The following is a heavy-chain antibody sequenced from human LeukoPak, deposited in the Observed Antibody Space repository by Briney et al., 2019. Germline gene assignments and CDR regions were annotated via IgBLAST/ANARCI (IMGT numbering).Heavy chain of an antibody. J-gene: IGHJ4*02. CDR1: GFTFSSYW. Sequence: GGSLRLCCAASGFTFSSYWMNWGRQAPGKGRGWVANIKQDGSEKDYVDSVKGRFTISRDNAKKSWYRQMNSLRAKDTAVYSCARVSSLAVAGFFDYWGQGILVTVSS. CDR3: ARVSSLAVAGFFDY. CDR2: IKQDGSEK. V-gene: IGHV3-7*01. D-gene: IGHD6-19*01.